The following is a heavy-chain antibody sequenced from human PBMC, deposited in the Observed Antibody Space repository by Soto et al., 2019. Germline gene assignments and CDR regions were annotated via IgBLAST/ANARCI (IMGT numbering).Heavy chain of an antibody. CDR2: INHSGST. D-gene: IGHD2-2*01. CDR3: ARGRYCSSTSCPTYYYYGMDV. J-gene: IGHJ6*02. Sequence: SETLSLTCAVSGGSFSGYYWSWIRQPPGKGLEWIGEINHSGSTNYNPSLKSRVTISVDTSKNQFSLKLSSVTAADTAVYYCARGRYCSSTSCPTYYYYGMDVWGQGTTVTVSS. V-gene: IGHV4-34*01. CDR1: GGSFSGYY.